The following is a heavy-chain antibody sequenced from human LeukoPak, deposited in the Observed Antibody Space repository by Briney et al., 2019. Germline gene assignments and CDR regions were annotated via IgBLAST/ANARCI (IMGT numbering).Heavy chain of an antibody. CDR1: GASINPYY. J-gene: IGHJ4*02. CDR2: IHYSGST. V-gene: IGHV4-59*01. Sequence: SETLSLTCTVSGASINPYYWSWIRQPPGRGLEWIGYIHYSGSTNYNPYLNRRVTMSVDTAKNQFSLKVNSVTAADTAVYYCARRGGDPELWPHYFDHWGQGTLVTVSS. CDR3: ARRGGDPELWPHYFDH. D-gene: IGHD2-21*01.